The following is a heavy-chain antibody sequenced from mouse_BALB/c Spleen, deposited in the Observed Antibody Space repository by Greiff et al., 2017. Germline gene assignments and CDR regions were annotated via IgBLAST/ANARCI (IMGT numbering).Heavy chain of an antibody. Sequence: EVQVVESGGGLVQPGGSRKLSCAASGFTFSSFGMHWVRQAPEKGLEWVAYISSGSSTIYYADTVKGRFTISRDNPKNTLFLQMTSLRSEDTAMYYCAGVKFAYWGQGTLVTVSA. D-gene: IGHD2-1*01. CDR3: AGVKFAY. V-gene: IGHV5-17*02. CDR1: GFTFSSFG. CDR2: ISSGSSTI. J-gene: IGHJ3*01.